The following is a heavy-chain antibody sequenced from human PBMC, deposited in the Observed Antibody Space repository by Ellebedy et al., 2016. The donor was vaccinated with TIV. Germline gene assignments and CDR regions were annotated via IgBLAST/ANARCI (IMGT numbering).Heavy chain of an antibody. V-gene: IGHV3-72*01. CDR1: GFTFGDHY. Sequence: PGGSLRLSCVVSGFTFGDHYMDWVRQAPGKGLEWVGRIKNKANSYTKDYAASVKGRFTISRDDSKNSLYLQMNSLKIEDTAVYYCVSCTLGNIFENWGQGTQVTVSS. CDR3: VSCTLGNIFEN. J-gene: IGHJ4*02. D-gene: IGHD2-8*01. CDR2: IKNKANSYTK.